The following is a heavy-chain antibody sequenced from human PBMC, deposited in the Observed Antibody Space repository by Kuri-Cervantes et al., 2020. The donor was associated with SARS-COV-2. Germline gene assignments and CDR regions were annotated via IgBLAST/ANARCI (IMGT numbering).Heavy chain of an antibody. J-gene: IGHJ6*02. CDR1: GFTFSSYS. V-gene: IGHV3-21*01. CDR3: ARLGGYDIAPLSYYYYYGMDV. D-gene: IGHD3-9*01. Sequence: GESLKISCAASGFTFSSYSMNWVRQAPGKGLEWVSSISSSSSYIYYADSVKGRFTISRDNAKNSLYLQMNSLRAEDTAVYYCARLGGYDIAPLSYYYYYGMDVWGQGTTVTVSS. CDR2: ISSSSSYI.